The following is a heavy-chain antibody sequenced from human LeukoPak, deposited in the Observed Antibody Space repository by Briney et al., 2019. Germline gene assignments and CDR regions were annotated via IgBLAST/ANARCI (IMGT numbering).Heavy chain of an antibody. CDR2: ISGSGGST. V-gene: IGHV3-23*01. D-gene: IGHD3-10*01. Sequence: GGSLRLSCAASGFTFSSYGMHWVRQAPGKGLEWVSAISGSGGSTYYADSVKGRFTISRDNSKNTLYLQMNSLRAEDTAVYYCAKAIGPMVRGVIFDYWGQGTLVTVSS. CDR1: GFTFSSYG. J-gene: IGHJ4*02. CDR3: AKAIGPMVRGVIFDY.